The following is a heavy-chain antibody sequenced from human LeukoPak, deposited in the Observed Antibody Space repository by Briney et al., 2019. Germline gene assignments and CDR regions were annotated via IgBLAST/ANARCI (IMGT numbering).Heavy chain of an antibody. V-gene: IGHV3-48*01. CDR1: GFTFSSFS. Sequence: PGGSLRLSCAASGFTFSSFSMNWVRQASGKGLEWVSFITGSSSTIYYADSVKGRFTISRDNAKNSLYLQMNSLRAEDTAVYYCASCSSTNCYWGQGTLVTVSS. D-gene: IGHD2-2*01. J-gene: IGHJ4*02. CDR3: ASCSSTNCY. CDR2: ITGSSSTI.